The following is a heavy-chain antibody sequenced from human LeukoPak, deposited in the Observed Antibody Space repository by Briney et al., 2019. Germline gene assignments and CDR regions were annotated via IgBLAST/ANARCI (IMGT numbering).Heavy chain of an antibody. Sequence: SETLSLTCTVSGYSITTGYYWGWIRQPPGKGLEWIGEINHSGSTNYNPSLKSRVTISVDTSKNQFSLKLSSVTAADTAVYYCASNPEWEWEGFDYWGQGTLVTVSS. D-gene: IGHD1-26*01. V-gene: IGHV4-38-2*02. CDR2: INHSGST. CDR1: GYSITTGYY. CDR3: ASNPEWEWEGFDY. J-gene: IGHJ4*02.